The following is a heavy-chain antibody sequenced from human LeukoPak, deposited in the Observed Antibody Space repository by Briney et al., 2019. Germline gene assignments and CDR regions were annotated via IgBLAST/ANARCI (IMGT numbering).Heavy chain of an antibody. CDR3: ARGSGSYD. J-gene: IGHJ4*02. CDR1: GGSISSGPYF. D-gene: IGHD1-26*01. CDR2: IWPSGST. Sequence: PSQTLSLTCSVSGGSISSGPYFWSWIRQSPGQGLEWIGYIWPSGSTNYNPSLSGRVAISVDKSKNQFSLKLSSVTAADTAVYYCARGSGSYDWGQGTLVTVSS. V-gene: IGHV4-30-2*06.